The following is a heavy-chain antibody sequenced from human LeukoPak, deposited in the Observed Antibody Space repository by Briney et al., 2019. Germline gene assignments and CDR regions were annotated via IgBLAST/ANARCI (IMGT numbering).Heavy chain of an antibody. Sequence: SETLSLTCTVSGGSVSSNNDYWSWIRQSPGKGLEWIGYIYYSGTTNYNPSLKSRVTISVDTSKNQFTLNLSSMTAADTAVYYCAGDQGGSAHRHAFDIWGQGTLVTVSS. CDR3: AGDQGGSAHRHAFDI. CDR1: GGSVSSNNDY. V-gene: IGHV4-61*01. D-gene: IGHD1-26*01. CDR2: IYYSGTT. J-gene: IGHJ3*02.